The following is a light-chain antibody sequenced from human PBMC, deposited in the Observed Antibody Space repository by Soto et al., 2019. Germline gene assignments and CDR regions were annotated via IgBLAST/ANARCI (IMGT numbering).Light chain of an antibody. CDR2: DAS. Sequence: EIVLTQSPATLSLSPGERATLSCRASQDISSYLAWYQQKPGQAPRVLIYDASNRATGIPGRFSGSGSGTDFTLTISSLEPDDFAVYYCQQHGISHITFGQGTRLEIK. V-gene: IGKV3-11*01. CDR1: QDISSY. J-gene: IGKJ5*01. CDR3: QQHGISHIT.